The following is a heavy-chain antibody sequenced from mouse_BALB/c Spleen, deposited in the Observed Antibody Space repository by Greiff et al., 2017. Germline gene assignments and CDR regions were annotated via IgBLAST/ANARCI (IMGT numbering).Heavy chain of an antibody. J-gene: IGHJ4*01. CDR1: GFSLTSYG. V-gene: IGHV2-4-1*01. CDR2: IWSGGST. Sequence: VMLVESGPGLVQPSQSLSITCTVSGFSLTSYGVHWVRQSPGKGLEWLGVIWSGGSTDYNAAFISRLSISKDNSKSQVFFKMNSLQADDTAIYYCARNWGYYGSSYAMDYWGQGTSVTVSS. CDR3: ARNWGYYGSSYAMDY. D-gene: IGHD1-1*01.